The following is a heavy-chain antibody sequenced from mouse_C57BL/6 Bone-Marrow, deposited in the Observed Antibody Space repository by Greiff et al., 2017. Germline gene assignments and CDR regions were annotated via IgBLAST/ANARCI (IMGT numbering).Heavy chain of an antibody. D-gene: IGHD1-2*01. V-gene: IGHV14-2*01. J-gene: IGHJ3*01. CDR1: GFNIKDYY. CDR2: IDPEDGET. CDR3: ARSTTALSPWFAY. Sequence: EVKLVESGAELVKPGASVKLSCTASGFNIKDYYMHWVKQRTEQGLEWIGRIDPEDGETKYAPKFQGKATITADTSSNTAYLQLSSLTSEDTAVYYCARSTTALSPWFAYWGQGTLVTVSA.